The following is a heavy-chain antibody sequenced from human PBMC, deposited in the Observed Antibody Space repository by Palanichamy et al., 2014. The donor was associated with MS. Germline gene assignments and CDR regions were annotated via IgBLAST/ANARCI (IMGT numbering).Heavy chain of an antibody. Sequence: SYAQKFQGRVTMTRDTSTGTVYMELSSLRSEDTAVYYCARVDNYSLGYCSGGTCFGAFDIWGQGTMVTVSS. J-gene: IGHJ3*02. D-gene: IGHD2-15*01. CDR3: ARVDNYSLGYCSGGTCFGAFDI. V-gene: IGHV1-46*01.